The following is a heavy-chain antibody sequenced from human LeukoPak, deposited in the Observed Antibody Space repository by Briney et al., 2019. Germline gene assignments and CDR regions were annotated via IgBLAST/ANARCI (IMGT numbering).Heavy chain of an antibody. CDR3: ARDRRSYCSSTSCVDAFDI. CDR2: IYYSGST. Sequence: SETLSLTCTVSGGSISSGGYYWSWIRQHPGKGLEWIGYIYYSGSTYYNPSLKSRVTISVDTSKNQFSLKLSSVTAADTAVYYCARDRRSYCSSTSCVDAFDIWGQGTMVTVSS. D-gene: IGHD2-2*01. J-gene: IGHJ3*02. V-gene: IGHV4-31*03. CDR1: GGSISSGGYY.